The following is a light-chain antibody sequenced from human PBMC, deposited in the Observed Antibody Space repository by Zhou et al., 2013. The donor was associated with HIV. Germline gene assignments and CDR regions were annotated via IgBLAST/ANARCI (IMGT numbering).Light chain of an antibody. CDR3: MQGTHWPPYT. CDR2: KVS. V-gene: IGKV2-30*02. Sequence: DVVMTQSPLSLPVTLGQPASISCRSSQSLVHSDGNTYLNWFQQRPGQSPRRLIYKVSNRDSGVPDRFSGSGSGTDFTLKISRVEAEDVGVYYCMQGTHWPPYTFGQGTEAGDQT. CDR1: QSLVHSDGNTY. J-gene: IGKJ2*01.